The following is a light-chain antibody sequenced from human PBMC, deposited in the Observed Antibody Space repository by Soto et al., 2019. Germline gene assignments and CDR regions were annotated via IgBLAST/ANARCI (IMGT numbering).Light chain of an antibody. CDR2: ESS. CDR1: QSISTL. V-gene: IGKV1-5*03. CDR3: QQYHTYWT. Sequence: IQMTQSPSTLSASVGDSVTITCRASQSISTLTAWYQQKPGKAPRLLLYESSVLESGVPSRFSGDGSGTDFTLTISGLQPGDSAIYYCQQYHTYWTFGQGTKVEVK. J-gene: IGKJ1*01.